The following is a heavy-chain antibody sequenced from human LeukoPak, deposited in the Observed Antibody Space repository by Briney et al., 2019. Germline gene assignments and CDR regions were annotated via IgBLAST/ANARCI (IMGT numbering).Heavy chain of an antibody. D-gene: IGHD2-21*02. CDR2: IYYSGST. J-gene: IGHJ4*02. V-gene: IGHV4-31*03. CDR3: ARKYCGGDCYSSREEVYYFDY. CDR1: GGSISSGGYY. Sequence: PSETLSLTCTVSGGSISSGGYYWSWIRQHPGKGLEWIGYIYYSGSTYYNPSLKSRVTISVDTSKNQFSLKLSSVTAADTAVYYCARKYCGGDCYSSREEVYYFDYWGQGTLVTVSS.